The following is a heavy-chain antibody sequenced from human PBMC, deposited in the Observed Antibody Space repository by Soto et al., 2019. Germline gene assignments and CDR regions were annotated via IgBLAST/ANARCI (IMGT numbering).Heavy chain of an antibody. CDR2: INPNSGGT. Sequence: QVQLVQSGAEVKKPGASVKVSCKASGYTFSDHYMHWVRQAPGQGLEWMGWINPNSGGTKYARKIQGRVTMTRDTSISTAYMELSRLTSDDTAVYYCARTETGDYWGQGTLVTVSS. CDR3: ARTETGDY. V-gene: IGHV1-2*02. CDR1: GYTFSDHY. D-gene: IGHD3-10*01. J-gene: IGHJ4*02.